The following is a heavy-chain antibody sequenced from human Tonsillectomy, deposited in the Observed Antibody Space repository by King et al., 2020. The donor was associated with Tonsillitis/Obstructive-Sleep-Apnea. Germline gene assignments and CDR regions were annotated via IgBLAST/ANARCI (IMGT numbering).Heavy chain of an antibody. V-gene: IGHV4-39*01. CDR2: IYYSGST. CDR3: ARHGGTPHLNWFDP. J-gene: IGHJ5*02. CDR1: GGSISSTSYY. D-gene: IGHD2-15*01. Sequence: QLQESGPGLVKPSETLSLTCTVSGGSISSTSYYWGWIRQPPGKGLEWIGSIYYSGSTYYNPSLKSRVTLSVDTSKNQFSLKLSSVTAAETAVYYCARHGGTPHLNWFDPWGQGTLVTVSS.